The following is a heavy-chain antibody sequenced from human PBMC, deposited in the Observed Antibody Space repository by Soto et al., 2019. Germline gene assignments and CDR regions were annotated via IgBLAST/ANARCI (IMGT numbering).Heavy chain of an antibody. D-gene: IGHD2-15*01. Sequence: SETLSLTCVVSGDSMSNYYWRWIRQPPGKGLEWIGDVSSSGSTNYNPSLKSRATMSVDTSKNQFSLKLSSVTAADTAVYSCARGGYYYYYGMDVWGQGTTVTVSS. CDR2: VSSSGST. V-gene: IGHV4-59*08. CDR1: GDSMSNYY. J-gene: IGHJ6*02. CDR3: ARGGYYYYYGMDV.